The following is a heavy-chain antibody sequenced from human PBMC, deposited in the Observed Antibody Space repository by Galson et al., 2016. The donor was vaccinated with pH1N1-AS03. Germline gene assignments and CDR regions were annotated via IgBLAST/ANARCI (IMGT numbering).Heavy chain of an antibody. J-gene: IGHJ4*02. CDR3: AREVEDGYFFDY. Sequence: SLRLSCAASGFPLSNSWMHWVRQAPGKGLVWVSRIHSDGSSTTYADSVKGRFTISRDNAKNTLYLQMNSLRAEDTAVYYCAREVEDGYFFDYWGQGTLVTVSS. CDR2: IHSDGSST. D-gene: IGHD5-24*01. CDR1: GFPLSNSW. V-gene: IGHV3-74*03.